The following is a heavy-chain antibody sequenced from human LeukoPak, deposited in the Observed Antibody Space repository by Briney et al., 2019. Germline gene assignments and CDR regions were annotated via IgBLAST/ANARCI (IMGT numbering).Heavy chain of an antibody. CDR3: ARVGFSYLVYYFDY. D-gene: IGHD1-26*01. J-gene: IGHJ4*02. Sequence: GGSLRLSCAASGFTFSSYWMSWVRQAPGKGLEWVANIKQDGREKYYVDSVKGRFTISRDNAKNSLYLQMNSLRAEDTAVYYCARVGFSYLVYYFDYWRQGTLVTVSS. CDR1: GFTFSSYW. CDR2: IKQDGREK. V-gene: IGHV3-7*01.